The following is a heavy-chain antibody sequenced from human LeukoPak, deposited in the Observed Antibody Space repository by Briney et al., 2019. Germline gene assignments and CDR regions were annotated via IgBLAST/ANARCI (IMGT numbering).Heavy chain of an antibody. J-gene: IGHJ3*02. Sequence: PSQTLSLTCTVSGGSISSGGYYWSWIRQHPGKGLEWIGYIYYSGSTYYNPSLKSRVTISVDTSKNQFSLKLSSVTAADTAVYYCAREGWYYYDSSGENAFDIWGQGTMVTVSS. D-gene: IGHD3-22*01. CDR3: AREGWYYYDSSGENAFDI. CDR1: GGSISSGGYY. CDR2: IYYSGST. V-gene: IGHV4-31*03.